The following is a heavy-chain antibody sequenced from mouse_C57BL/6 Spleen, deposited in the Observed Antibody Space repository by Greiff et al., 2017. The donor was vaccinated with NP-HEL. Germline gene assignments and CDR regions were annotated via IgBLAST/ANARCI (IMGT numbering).Heavy chain of an antibody. CDR2: ISSGSSTI. Sequence: DVHLVESGGGLVKPGGSLKLSCAASGFTFSDYGMHWVRQAPEKGLEWVAYISSGSSTIYYADTVKGRFTISRDNAKNTLFLQMTSLRSEDTAMYYCAKEWLLRAMDYWGQGTSVTVSS. V-gene: IGHV5-17*01. J-gene: IGHJ4*01. CDR1: GFTFSDYG. D-gene: IGHD2-3*01. CDR3: AKEWLLRAMDY.